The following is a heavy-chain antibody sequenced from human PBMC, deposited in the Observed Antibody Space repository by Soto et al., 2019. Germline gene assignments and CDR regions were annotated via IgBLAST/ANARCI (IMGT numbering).Heavy chain of an antibody. CDR1: GGTFSSYA. CDR2: IIPIFGTA. J-gene: IGHJ5*02. V-gene: IGHV1-69*06. Sequence: QVQLVQSGAEVKKPGSSVKVSCKASGGTFSSYAISWVRQAPGQGLEWMGGIIPIFGTANYAQKFQGRVTITADKSTSTAYMELSSLRSEDTAVYYCAREIGYDRSGHYVYNWFDPWGQGTLVTVSS. CDR3: AREIGYDRSGHYVYNWFDP. D-gene: IGHD3-22*01.